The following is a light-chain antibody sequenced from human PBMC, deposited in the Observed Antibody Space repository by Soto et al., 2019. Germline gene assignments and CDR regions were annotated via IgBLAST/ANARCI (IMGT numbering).Light chain of an antibody. CDR1: SSNMGAGYD. J-gene: IGLJ1*01. CDR2: GNN. V-gene: IGLV1-40*01. CDR3: QSYDSSLISCV. Sequence: SLLTQPPSVSGAPGQRVTISCTGSSSNMGAGYDVQCYQQLPGRAPKLLIYGNNNRPSGVPDRFSGSKSGTSASLAITGLQAEDEADYYCQSYDSSLISCVFGSGTKVTVL.